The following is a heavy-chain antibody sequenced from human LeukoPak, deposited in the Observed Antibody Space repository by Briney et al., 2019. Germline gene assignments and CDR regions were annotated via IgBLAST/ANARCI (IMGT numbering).Heavy chain of an antibody. V-gene: IGHV3-48*03. D-gene: IGHD4/OR15-4a*01. CDR2: ISGSGTTI. CDR1: GFTFSSYE. J-gene: IGHJ4*02. CDR3: ARVPDKAARGAIGGLDY. Sequence: GGSLRLSCAASGFTFSSYEMNWVRQAPGKGLDWVSYISGSGTTIYYADSVKGRFTVSRDNGKNSLYLQMNSLRTEDTAIYYCARVPDKAARGAIGGLDYWGQGTLVRVSS.